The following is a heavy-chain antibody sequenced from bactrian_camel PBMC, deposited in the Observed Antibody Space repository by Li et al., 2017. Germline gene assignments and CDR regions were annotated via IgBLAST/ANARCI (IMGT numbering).Heavy chain of an antibody. J-gene: IGHJ4*01. Sequence: HVQLVESGGGSVQTGWSLRLSCAASGNTASRYCMAWFRQAPGKERERVAAIDINGVTNYDDSVKGRFMTSKDNAANTLTLYLQMNSLKPEDTAMYYCAAETSTFLCAQIATSTGAEFKYWGRGTQVTVS. D-gene: IGHD4*01. V-gene: IGHV3S53*01. CDR1: GNTASRYC. CDR2: IDINGVT. CDR3: AAETSTFLCAQIATSTGAEFKY.